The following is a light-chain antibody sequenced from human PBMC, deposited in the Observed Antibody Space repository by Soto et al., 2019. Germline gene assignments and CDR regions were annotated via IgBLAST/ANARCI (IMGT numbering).Light chain of an antibody. J-gene: IGKJ5*01. CDR2: DAT. Sequence: IQMTQSPSSLSASVGDRVTLTCQARKDINNYLNWDQQKPGKAPKLLIFDATNLETGVPSRCSGGGSRTHFSFTISSLQPDDFATYYCHQYDSLTPTFGQGTRLEIK. CDR1: KDINNY. CDR3: HQYDSLTPT. V-gene: IGKV1-33*01.